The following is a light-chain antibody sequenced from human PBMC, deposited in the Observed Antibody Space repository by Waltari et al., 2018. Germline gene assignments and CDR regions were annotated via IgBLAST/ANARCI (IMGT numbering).Light chain of an antibody. V-gene: IGLV3-19*01. CDR3: NSRDISGAHWV. CDR1: SLGTNY. Sequence: SSDLTQDPVVSVALGQTVTITCQGDSLGTNYASWYQLKPGPAPVLVNYDKNNRPPGIPDRFSASYSQNTASLTITGAQAQDEADYYCNSRDISGAHWVFGGGTKLTVL. CDR2: DKN. J-gene: IGLJ3*02.